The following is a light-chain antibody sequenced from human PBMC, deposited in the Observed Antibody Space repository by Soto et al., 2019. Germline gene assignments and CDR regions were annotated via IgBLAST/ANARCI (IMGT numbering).Light chain of an antibody. CDR1: QSVSNY. CDR3: QERSNWPKLT. J-gene: IGKJ4*01. Sequence: EIVLTRSRDTLSLSPGQSATLSCTASQSVSNYLGWYQQKPGQAPRLLVYDASNRATGIPARFSGSGSGTDFTLTISSLEPEDFAVYYCQERSNWPKLTFGGGTKVDIK. CDR2: DAS. V-gene: IGKV3-11*01.